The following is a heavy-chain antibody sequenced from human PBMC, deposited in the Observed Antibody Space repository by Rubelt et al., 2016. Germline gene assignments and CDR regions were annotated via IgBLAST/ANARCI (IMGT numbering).Heavy chain of an antibody. V-gene: IGHV4-39*07. Sequence: QLQLHESGPGLVKPSETLSLTCTVSGGSISSSSYYWGWIRQPPGKGLEWIGRIHTSGSTNYNPSFKSRVTMSVDTSKSQFSLKLTSVTAADTAVYYCARSCIGGACYVPGAFDIWGRGTMVTVSS. CDR2: IHTSGST. CDR1: GGSISSSSYY. D-gene: IGHD2-15*01. J-gene: IGHJ3*02. CDR3: ARSCIGGACYVPGAFDI.